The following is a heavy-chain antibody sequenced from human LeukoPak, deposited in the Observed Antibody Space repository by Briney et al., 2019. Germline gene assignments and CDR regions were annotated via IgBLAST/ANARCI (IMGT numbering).Heavy chain of an antibody. Sequence: HPGGSLRLSCAASGFTFSSYGMHWVRQAPGKGLEWVAFIRYDGSNKYYADSVKGRFTISRDNSKNTLYLQMNSLRAEDTAVYYCAKDLRSCTNGVCYTWYYYMDVWGEGTTVTVSS. CDR2: IRYDGSNK. CDR3: AKDLRSCTNGVCYTWYYYMDV. CDR1: GFTFSSYG. J-gene: IGHJ6*03. V-gene: IGHV3-30*02. D-gene: IGHD2-8*01.